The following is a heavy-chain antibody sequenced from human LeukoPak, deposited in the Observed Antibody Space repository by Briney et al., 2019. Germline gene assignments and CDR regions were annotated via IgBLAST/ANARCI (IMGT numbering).Heavy chain of an antibody. V-gene: IGHV3-7*01. D-gene: IGHD2-15*01. CDR2: IKEDGTDK. CDR1: GFTFDDYT. CDR3: ARVRGYCSGGECYHWFDP. Sequence: PGGSLRLSCAASGFTFDDYTMSWVRQAPGKGLEWVAKIKEDGTDKYSADSVKGRFTISRDNAKNSLHLQMNSLRVEDTAVYHCARVRGYCSGGECYHWFDPWGQGTLVTVSS. J-gene: IGHJ5*02.